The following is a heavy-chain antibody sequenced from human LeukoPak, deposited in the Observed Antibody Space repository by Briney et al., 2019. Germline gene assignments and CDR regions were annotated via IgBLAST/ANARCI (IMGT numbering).Heavy chain of an antibody. J-gene: IGHJ4*02. V-gene: IGHV3-30-3*01. Sequence: GVCLRLSCAASGFTFSSYAMHWVRPAPGKGVEWVAVISYDGSNKYYADSVKGRFTISRDNSKNTLYLQMNSLRAEDTAVYYCARDRSSNEYYFDYWGQGTLVTVSS. D-gene: IGHD2-2*01. CDR3: ARDRSSNEYYFDY. CDR2: ISYDGSNK. CDR1: GFTFSSYA.